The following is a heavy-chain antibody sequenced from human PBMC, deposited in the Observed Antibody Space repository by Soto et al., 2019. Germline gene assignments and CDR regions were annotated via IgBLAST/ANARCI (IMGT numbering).Heavy chain of an antibody. J-gene: IGHJ6*02. CDR2: ISDDGSSK. Sequence: QVHLVESEGGVVLPGRSLRLSCADSGFTFSSYAMHWVRQAPGKGLEWVAIISDDGSSKHYADSVNGRFTISRDNSKNTLYLQMNSLRGEDTAVYYCTRRVYCRSTTCSRGIDVWGPGTSVTVSS. V-gene: IGHV3-30*03. CDR3: TRRVYCRSTTCSRGIDV. CDR1: GFTFSSYA. D-gene: IGHD2-2*01.